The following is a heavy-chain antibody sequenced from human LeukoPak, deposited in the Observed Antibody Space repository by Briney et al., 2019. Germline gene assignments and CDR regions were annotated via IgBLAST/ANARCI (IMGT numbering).Heavy chain of an antibody. V-gene: IGHV4-39*01. CDR1: GGSISSSSYY. CDR3: ARHFARDGYKYFQH. CDR2: IYYSGST. D-gene: IGHD5-24*01. J-gene: IGHJ1*01. Sequence: PSETLSLTCTVSGGSISSSSYYWGWIRQPPGKGLEWIGSIYYSGSTYYNPSLKSRVTISVDTSKNQFSLKLSSVTAADTAVYYCARHFARDGYKYFQHWGQGTLVTVSS.